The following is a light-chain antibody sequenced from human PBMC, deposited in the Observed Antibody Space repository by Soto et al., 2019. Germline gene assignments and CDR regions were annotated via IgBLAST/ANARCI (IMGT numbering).Light chain of an antibody. CDR2: SNN. V-gene: IGLV1-44*01. Sequence: QSVLTQPPSASGTPGQRVTISCSGSSSNIGSNTVNWYQQLPGTAPKLLIYSNNQRPSGVPDRFSGSKSGTSASLAISGLQSEDEADYYCNSYTSSSPPYVFGTGTKVTVL. CDR3: NSYTSSSPPYV. J-gene: IGLJ1*01. CDR1: SSNIGSNT.